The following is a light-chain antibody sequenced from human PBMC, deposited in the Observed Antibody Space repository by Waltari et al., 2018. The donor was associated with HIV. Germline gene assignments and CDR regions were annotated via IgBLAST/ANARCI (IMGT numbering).Light chain of an antibody. CDR2: RND. CDR3: VAWDDGLRGVV. Sequence: SVLTQPPSASGTPGQRVTISCSGCTSHLGRNDVFWYQHLPGTAPNLLIHRNDRRPSGVPDRFSGSTSGDSASLAISGLRSEDEADYYCVAWDDGLRGVVFGGGTRVAVL. V-gene: IGLV1-47*01. CDR1: TSHLGRND. J-gene: IGLJ2*01.